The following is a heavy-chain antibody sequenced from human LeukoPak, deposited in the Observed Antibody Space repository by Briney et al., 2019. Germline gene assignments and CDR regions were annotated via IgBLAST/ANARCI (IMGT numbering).Heavy chain of an antibody. D-gene: IGHD5-24*01. Sequence: GGSLRLSCAASGFTFSDYYMSWIRQAPGKGLEWVSYISSSGSIIYYADSVKGRFTISRDNAKNSLYLQMNSLRAEDTAVDYCAIGRRDGYNLVDSFDYWGQGTLVTVSS. J-gene: IGHJ4*02. CDR2: ISSSGSII. CDR1: GFTFSDYY. CDR3: AIGRRDGYNLVDSFDY. V-gene: IGHV3-11*04.